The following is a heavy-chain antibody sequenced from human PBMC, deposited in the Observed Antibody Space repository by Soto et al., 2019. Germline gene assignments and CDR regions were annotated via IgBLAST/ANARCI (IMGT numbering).Heavy chain of an antibody. CDR2: IYYSGST. J-gene: IGHJ4*02. V-gene: IGHV4-59*01. D-gene: IGHD5-12*01. CDR3: ARARGYRGDGRVDY. CDR1: GGSISSYY. Sequence: QVQLHESGPGLVKPSETLSLTCTVSGGSISSYYWIWIRQPPGKGLELIGYIYYSGSTNYNPSLKSRVNISVDPSKNQFSLKLSSVTAADTAVYYCARARGYRGDGRVDYWGPGTLVTVSS.